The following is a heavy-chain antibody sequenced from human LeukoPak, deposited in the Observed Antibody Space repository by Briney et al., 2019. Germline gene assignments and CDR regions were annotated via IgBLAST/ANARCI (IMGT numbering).Heavy chain of an antibody. D-gene: IGHD6-19*01. V-gene: IGHV1-2*02. J-gene: IGHJ3*02. CDR3: ARVLRAGSSGWYVAFDI. Sequence: GASVKVSCKASGYTFTGYYMHWVRQAPGQGLEWMGWINPNSGGTNYAQKFQGRVTMTRDAPISTAYMELSRLRSDDTAVYYCARVLRAGSSGWYVAFDIWGQGTMVTVSP. CDR2: INPNSGGT. CDR1: GYTFTGYY.